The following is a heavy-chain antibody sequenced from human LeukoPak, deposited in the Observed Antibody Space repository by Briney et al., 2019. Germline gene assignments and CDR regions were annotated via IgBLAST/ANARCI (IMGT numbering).Heavy chain of an antibody. V-gene: IGHV3-23*01. D-gene: IGHD1-26*01. Sequence: SGGSLRLSCAASGFTFSSYWMSWVRQAPGKGLEWVSGTSDRGDYTYYADSVKGRFTISRDNSKNTLYLQMNNLRAEDTALYFCAKKAQYNGNYPLDYWGQGTLVTVSS. CDR1: GFTFSSYW. CDR2: TSDRGDYT. J-gene: IGHJ4*02. CDR3: AKKAQYNGNYPLDY.